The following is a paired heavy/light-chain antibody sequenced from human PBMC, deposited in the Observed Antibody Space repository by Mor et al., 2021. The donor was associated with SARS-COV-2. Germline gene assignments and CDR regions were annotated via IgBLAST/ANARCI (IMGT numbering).Light chain of an antibody. J-gene: IGKJ2*01. CDR3: QQYASSPMFT. Sequence: EIVLTQSPGTLSLSPGERATLSCRASQSVSSSYLAWYQQKPGQAPRLLIYGASSRATGIPDRFSGSASGTDFTLTISRLEPEDFAVYYCQQYASSPMFTFGQGTKLEIK. CDR1: QSVSSSY. CDR2: GAS. V-gene: IGKV3-20*01.
Heavy chain of an antibody. CDR1: GFTFVTYS. V-gene: IGHV3-48*01. CDR3: VRTITHYYYAMDV. J-gene: IGHJ6*02. CDR2: ISSGSNTI. Sequence: EVQLVESGGGLVQPGGSLRLSCAASGFTFVTYSMSWVRQAPGKGLEWVSYISSGSNTIYYADSVKGRFTVSRDNAKNSLFLQMNSLRAEDTAVYYCVRTITHYYYAMDVWGQGTTVTVSS. D-gene: IGHD1-20*01.